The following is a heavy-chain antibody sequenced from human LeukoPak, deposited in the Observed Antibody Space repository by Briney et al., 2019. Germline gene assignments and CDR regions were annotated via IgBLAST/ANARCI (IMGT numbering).Heavy chain of an antibody. Sequence: GGSLRLSCAASGFNFSSYEMNWVRQAPGKGLEWLSYISTSGSPIYYADSVKGRFTISRDNAKNSLYLQMNSLRAEDTAVYYCARESAMITWGQGTLVTVSS. CDR1: GFNFSSYE. J-gene: IGHJ5*02. CDR3: ARESAMIT. V-gene: IGHV3-48*03. CDR2: ISTSGSPI. D-gene: IGHD5-18*01.